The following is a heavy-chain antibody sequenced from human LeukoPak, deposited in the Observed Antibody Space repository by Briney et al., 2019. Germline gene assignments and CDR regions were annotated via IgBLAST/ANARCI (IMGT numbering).Heavy chain of an antibody. V-gene: IGHV3-7*01. D-gene: IGHD3-10*01. CDR2: IREDGGEI. J-gene: IGHJ5*02. CDR1: GFSFENSW. Sequence: GGSLRLSCAASGFSFENSWMSWVRQTPGKGLEWVANIREDGGEIYYLDAVKGRFTISRDNAKNSVYLQMNNLRDEDTAVYYCAREAGLTRSDWLLQVGLWGQGTLVTVSS. CDR3: AREAGLTRSDWLLQVGL.